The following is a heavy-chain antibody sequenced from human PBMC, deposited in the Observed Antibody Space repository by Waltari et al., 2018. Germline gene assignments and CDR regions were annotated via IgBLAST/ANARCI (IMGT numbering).Heavy chain of an antibody. CDR3: ARRLGATFDY. CDR1: GFTFGDYA. Sequence: VQLVESGGGLVQPGRSLRLSCTASGFTFGDYAMSWFRQAPGKGLEWMGRINPNSGGTNYAQKFQGRVTMTRDTSISTAYMELSRLRSDDTAVYYCARRLGATFDYWGQGTLVTVSS. CDR2: INPNSGGT. J-gene: IGHJ4*02. V-gene: IGHV1-2*06. D-gene: IGHD1-26*01.